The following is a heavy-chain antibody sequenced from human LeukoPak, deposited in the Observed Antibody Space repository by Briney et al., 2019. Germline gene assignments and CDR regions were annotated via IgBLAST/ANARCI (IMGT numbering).Heavy chain of an antibody. CDR1: GYTFTSYV. Sequence: GASVKISCMASGYTFTSYVILWVRQAPGQGLEWMGRIDPSGGSTSYAQKFQGRVTMTRGTSTSTVYMELRSLRSEDTAVYYCASTSGSGFDYWGQGTLVTVSS. V-gene: IGHV1-46*01. CDR3: ASTSGSGFDY. J-gene: IGHJ4*02. CDR2: IDPSGGST. D-gene: IGHD2-15*01.